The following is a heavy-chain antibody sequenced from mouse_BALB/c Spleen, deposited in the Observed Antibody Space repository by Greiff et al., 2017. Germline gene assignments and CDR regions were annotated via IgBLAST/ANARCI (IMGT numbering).Heavy chain of an antibody. Sequence: VQLQQSGAELMKPGASVKISCKATGYTFSSYWIEWVKQRPGHGLEWIGEILPGSGSTNYNEKFKGKATFTADTSSNTAYMQLSSLTSEDSAVYYCARGGPPDYYAMDDWGQGTSVTVSS. CDR3: ARGGPPDYYAMDD. CDR1: GYTFSSYW. CDR2: ILPGSGST. V-gene: IGHV1-9*01. J-gene: IGHJ4*01. D-gene: IGHD3-3*01.